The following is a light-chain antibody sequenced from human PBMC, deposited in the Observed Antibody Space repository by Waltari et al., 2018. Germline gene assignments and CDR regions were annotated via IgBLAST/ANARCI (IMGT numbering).Light chain of an antibody. CDR3: CSYAGSHVV. CDR2: EGS. J-gene: IGLJ2*01. Sequence: QSALTQPASVSGSPGQSITISCTGTSSDVGSYNLVSWYQQHPGKAPKLMSYEGSKRPSVVSNRFSGSKSGNTASLTISGLQAEDEADYYCCSYAGSHVVFGGGTKLTVL. V-gene: IGLV2-23*01. CDR1: SSDVGSYNL.